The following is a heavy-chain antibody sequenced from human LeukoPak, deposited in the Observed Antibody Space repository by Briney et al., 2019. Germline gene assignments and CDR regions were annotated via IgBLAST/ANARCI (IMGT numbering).Heavy chain of an antibody. V-gene: IGHV3-15*01. CDR2: IKSKTDGGTT. D-gene: IGHD3-16*01. CDR3: TTDRYYDAAYTT. CDR1: RFTFSNAW. Sequence: GGSQRLSCAASRFTFSNAWMSWVRQAPGKGREWVGRIKSKTDGGTTDYGSPVKGRFTISRDDSKNALYLRMNSLKTEDTALYYCTTDRYYDAAYTTWGQGTLVTVSS. J-gene: IGHJ4*02.